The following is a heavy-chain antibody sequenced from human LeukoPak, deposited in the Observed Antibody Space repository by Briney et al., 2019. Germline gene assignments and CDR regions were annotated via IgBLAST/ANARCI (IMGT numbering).Heavy chain of an antibody. CDR1: GFTFSDYY. CDR3: ARGKDYYDSSGYYYSLNGMDV. J-gene: IGHJ6*02. Sequence: GGSLRLSCAASGFTFSDYYMSWIRQAPGKGLEWVSYISSSSSYTNYADSVKGRFTISRDSAKNSLYLQMNSLRAEDTAVYYCARGKDYYDSSGYYYSLNGMDVWGQGTTVTVSS. CDR2: ISSSSSYT. D-gene: IGHD3-22*01. V-gene: IGHV3-11*06.